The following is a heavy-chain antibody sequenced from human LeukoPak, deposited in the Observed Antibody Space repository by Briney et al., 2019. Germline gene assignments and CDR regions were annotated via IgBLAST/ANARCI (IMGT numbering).Heavy chain of an antibody. J-gene: IGHJ5*02. D-gene: IGHD4-17*01. CDR1: GGSISSGGYY. Sequence: SQTLSLTCTVSGGSISSGGYYWSWIRQHPGKGLEWIGYVYYSGSTYYNPSLKSRVTISVDTSKNQFSLKLSSVTAADTAVYYCARALTTVTTVRWFDPWGQGTLVTVSS. CDR3: ARALTTVTTVRWFDP. CDR2: VYYSGST. V-gene: IGHV4-31*03.